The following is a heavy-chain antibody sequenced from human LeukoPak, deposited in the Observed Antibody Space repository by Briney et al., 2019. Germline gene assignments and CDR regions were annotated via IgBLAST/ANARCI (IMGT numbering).Heavy chain of an antibody. CDR2: IYDTGST. J-gene: IGHJ4*02. Sequence: SETLSLTCTVSGGSISTYYWSWIRQPPGKGLEWIGYIYDTGSTNYNPSFKSRVTISVDTSKNQLSLKLSSVTAADTAVYYCARMSCSRTTCSLNYWGQGILVTVSS. V-gene: IGHV4-59*08. CDR3: ARMSCSRTTCSLNY. D-gene: IGHD2-2*01. CDR1: GGSISTYY.